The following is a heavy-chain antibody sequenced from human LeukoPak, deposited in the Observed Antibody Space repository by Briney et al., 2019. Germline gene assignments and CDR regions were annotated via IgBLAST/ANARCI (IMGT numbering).Heavy chain of an antibody. V-gene: IGHV1-2*02. Sequence: ASVKVSCKASGYTFTGYYMHWVRQAPGQGLEWMGWINPNSGGTNYAQKFQGRVTMTRDTSISTAYMELSSLRSEDTAVYYCAREVDSSGYLDAFDIWGQGTMVTVSS. CDR2: INPNSGGT. D-gene: IGHD3-22*01. CDR3: AREVDSSGYLDAFDI. J-gene: IGHJ3*02. CDR1: GYTFTGYY.